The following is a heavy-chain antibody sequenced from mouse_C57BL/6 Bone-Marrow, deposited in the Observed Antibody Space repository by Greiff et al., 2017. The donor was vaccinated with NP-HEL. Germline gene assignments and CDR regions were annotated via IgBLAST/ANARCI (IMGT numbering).Heavy chain of an antibody. J-gene: IGHJ4*01. V-gene: IGHV5-4*01. CDR1: GFTFSSYA. Sequence: DVQLVESGGGLVKPGGSLKLSCAASGFTFSSYAMSWVRQTPEKRLEWVATISDGGSYTYYPDNVKGRFTISRDNAKNNLYLQMSHLKSEDTAMYYCARDLNGYYAMDYWGQGTSVTVSS. CDR2: ISDGGSYT. CDR3: ARDLNGYYAMDY.